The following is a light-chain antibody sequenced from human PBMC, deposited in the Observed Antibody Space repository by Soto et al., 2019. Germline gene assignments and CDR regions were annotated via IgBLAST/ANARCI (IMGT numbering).Light chain of an antibody. CDR1: QGISSF. V-gene: IGKV1-9*01. Sequence: DIQLTQSPSFLSASVGDRVTVTCRASQGISSFLAWYQQKPGKAPKLLIYAASTLQSGVPSRFSGTGSGTEFTLTISSLQPEDFATYHCQQLNSYPPTFGQGTKLEIK. CDR3: QQLNSYPPT. CDR2: AAS. J-gene: IGKJ2*01.